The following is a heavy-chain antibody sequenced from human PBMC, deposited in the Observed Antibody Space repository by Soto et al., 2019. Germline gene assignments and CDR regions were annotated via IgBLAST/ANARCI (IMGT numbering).Heavy chain of an antibody. CDR2: IWYDGSEK. D-gene: IGHD3-10*01. Sequence: EGSLRLSCGASGFSFSSHGMHWVRQAPGKGLEWVAVIWYDGSEKYYADSVKGRFTISRDNSKNMVWLQMNSLRAEDTAVYYCARWGDNKVFDYWGQGTPVTVSS. J-gene: IGHJ4*02. V-gene: IGHV3-33*01. CDR3: ARWGDNKVFDY. CDR1: GFSFSSHG.